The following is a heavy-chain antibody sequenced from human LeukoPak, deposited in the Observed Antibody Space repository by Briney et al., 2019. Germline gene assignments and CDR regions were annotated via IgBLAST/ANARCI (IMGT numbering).Heavy chain of an antibody. CDR3: ARETAAAGMYGMDV. D-gene: IGHD6-13*01. J-gene: IGHJ6*02. V-gene: IGHV3-66*01. Sequence: GGSLRLSCAASGFTVSSNYMSWVRQAPGKGLEWVSVIYSGGSTYYADSVKGRFTISRDNSKNTLYLQMNSLRAEDTAVYYCARETAAAGMYGMDVWGRGTTVTVSS. CDR2: IYSGGST. CDR1: GFTVSSNY.